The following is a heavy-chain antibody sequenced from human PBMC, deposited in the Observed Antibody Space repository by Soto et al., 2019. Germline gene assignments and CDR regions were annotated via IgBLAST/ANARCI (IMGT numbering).Heavy chain of an antibody. Sequence: ASVKVSWKASGGTFSSYAISWVRQAPGQGLEWMGGIIPIFGTANYAQKFQGRVTITADESTSTAYMELSSLRSEDTAVYYCARSRRVGYCXSTSCYGYYYYGMDVWG. CDR2: IIPIFGTA. J-gene: IGHJ6*02. V-gene: IGHV1-69*13. D-gene: IGHD2-2*01. CDR1: GGTFSSYA. CDR3: ARSRRVGYCXSTSCYGYYYYGMDV.